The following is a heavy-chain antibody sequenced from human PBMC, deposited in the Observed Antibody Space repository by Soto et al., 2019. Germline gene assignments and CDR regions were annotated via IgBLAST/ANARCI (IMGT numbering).Heavy chain of an antibody. CDR2: IYSGGST. CDR1: GFTVSSNY. V-gene: IGHV3-53*04. Sequence: GGSLRLSCAASGFTVSSNYMSWVRQAPGKGLEWVSVIYSGGSTYYADSVKGRVTMTRNTSISTAYMELSSLRSEDTAVYYCARGGHCSGGSCYDWFGPWGQGTLVTVSS. CDR3: ARGGHCSGGSCYDWFGP. D-gene: IGHD2-15*01. J-gene: IGHJ5*02.